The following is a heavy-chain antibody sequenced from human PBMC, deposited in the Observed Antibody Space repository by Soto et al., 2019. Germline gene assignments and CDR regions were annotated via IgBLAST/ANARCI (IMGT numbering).Heavy chain of an antibody. V-gene: IGHV2-5*02. CDR2: IYWDDDK. CDR1: GFSLTTRGVG. D-gene: IGHD3-16*01. J-gene: IGHJ5*02. Sequence: QITLKESGPTLVKPTQTLTLTCTFSGFSLTTRGVGVGWIRQPPGKALECLALIYWDDDKRYSPSLQSRLSIPXXTXDNQVVLTMTNVDPVDTATYYCAHIPNYYQYDWFDPWGQGTLVSVSS. CDR3: AHIPNYYQYDWFDP.